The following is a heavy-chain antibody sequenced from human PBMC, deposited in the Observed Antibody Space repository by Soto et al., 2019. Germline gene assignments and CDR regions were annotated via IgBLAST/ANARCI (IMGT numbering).Heavy chain of an antibody. Sequence: EVQLVESGGGLVKPGGSLRLSCAASGFNFNSYTINWVRQAPGKRLEWLSSISSSGYIFSTDSVRGRFTISRDNAKNSVYLQITSLRAEDTAVYFCARDCSGGSCYPGMDVWGQGTTGTVSS. D-gene: IGHD2-15*01. J-gene: IGHJ6*02. CDR2: ISSSGYI. V-gene: IGHV3-21*01. CDR1: GFNFNSYT. CDR3: ARDCSGGSCYPGMDV.